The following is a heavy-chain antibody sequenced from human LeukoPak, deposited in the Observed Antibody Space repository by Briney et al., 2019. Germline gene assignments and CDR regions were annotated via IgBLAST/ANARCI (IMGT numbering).Heavy chain of an antibody. CDR2: INHSGST. Sequence: SETLSLTCAVYGGSFSGYYWSWIRQPPGKGLEWIGEINHSGSTNYNPSLKSRVTISVDTSKNQFSLKLSSVTAADTAVYYCARQRAERPGGITMVRGVIRRYYYYMDVWGKGTTVTISS. CDR3: ARQRAERPGGITMVRGVIRRYYYYMDV. V-gene: IGHV4-34*01. J-gene: IGHJ6*03. D-gene: IGHD3-10*01. CDR1: GGSFSGYY.